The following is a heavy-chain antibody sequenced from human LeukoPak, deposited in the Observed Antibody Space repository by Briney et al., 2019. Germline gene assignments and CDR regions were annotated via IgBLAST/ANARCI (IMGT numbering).Heavy chain of an antibody. CDR2: ISSSSSTI. D-gene: IGHD6-13*01. V-gene: IGHV3-48*02. Sequence: GGSLRLSCAASGFTFSSYSLNWVRQAPGKGLEWVSYISSSSSTIYYADSVKGRFTISRDNAKNSLYLQMNRLRDEDTAVYYCARGGGSSSWYTDYWGQGTLVTVSS. J-gene: IGHJ4*02. CDR1: GFTFSSYS. CDR3: ARGGGSSSWYTDY.